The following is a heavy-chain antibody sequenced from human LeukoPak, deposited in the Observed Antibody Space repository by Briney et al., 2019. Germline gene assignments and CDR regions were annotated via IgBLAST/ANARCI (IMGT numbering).Heavy chain of an antibody. CDR3: VRDLVTTGPYGMDV. V-gene: IGHV1-2*02. D-gene: IGHD4-17*01. J-gene: IGHJ6*02. CDR1: GYTVTNYY. Sequence: ASVKVSCKASGYTVTNYYIHWVRQAPGHGLEWMGAINPSSGGTNSAQKFQGRVSMTRDTSISTAYMEVSRLRSDDTAVFYCVRDLVTTGPYGMDVWGQGTTVTVSS. CDR2: INPSSGGT.